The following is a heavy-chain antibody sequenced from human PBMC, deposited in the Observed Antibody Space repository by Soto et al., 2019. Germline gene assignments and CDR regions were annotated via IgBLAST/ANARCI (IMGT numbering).Heavy chain of an antibody. CDR1: GFTFNDFE. CDR3: ARGFGRVNY. D-gene: IGHD3-10*01. V-gene: IGHV3-48*03. CDR2: IDGSGTTK. Sequence: EVQLLESGGGLVQPGGSLRLSCGVSGFTFNDFEMNWVRQAPGKGLEWLAYIDGSGTTKKYADSVRGRFTISRDNPNNSLFLQMRSLSAADTAIYYCARGFGRVNYWGQGTLVSVSS. J-gene: IGHJ4*02.